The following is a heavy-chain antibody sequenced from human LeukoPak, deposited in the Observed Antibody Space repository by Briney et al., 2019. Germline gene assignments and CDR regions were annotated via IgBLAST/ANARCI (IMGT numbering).Heavy chain of an antibody. CDR3: ARDSSSWYIGGAFDI. CDR1: GVSISSGVYF. J-gene: IGHJ3*02. V-gene: IGHV4-31*03. CDR2: FVYSGGT. D-gene: IGHD6-13*01. Sequence: PSETLSLTCTVSGVSISSGVYFWSWIRQYPGKGREWIGYFVYSGGTFYNPSLKSRVTISIDTSKNHFSLKLSSVTAADTAVYYCARDSSSWYIGGAFDIWGQGTMVTVSS.